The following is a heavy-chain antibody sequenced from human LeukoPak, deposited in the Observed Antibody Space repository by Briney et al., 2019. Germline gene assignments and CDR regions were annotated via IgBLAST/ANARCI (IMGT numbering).Heavy chain of an antibody. Sequence: KPGESLKISCKGSGYSFTSYWISWVRQMPGKGLEWMGRIDPSDSYTNYSPSFQGHVTISADKSISTAYLQWSSLKASDTAMYYCALPRTTGTTCYSYYVMDVWGKGTTVTVSS. J-gene: IGHJ6*04. D-gene: IGHD1-1*01. CDR2: IDPSDSYT. CDR3: ALPRTTGTTCYSYYVMDV. CDR1: GYSFTSYW. V-gene: IGHV5-10-1*01.